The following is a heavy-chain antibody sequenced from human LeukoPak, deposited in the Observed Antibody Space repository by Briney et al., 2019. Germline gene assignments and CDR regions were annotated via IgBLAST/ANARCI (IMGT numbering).Heavy chain of an antibody. V-gene: IGHV3-9*01. CDR1: GFTFDDYA. J-gene: IGHJ5*02. Sequence: GGSLRLSCAASGFTFDDYAMHWVRQAPGKGLEWVSGISWNSGSIGYADSVKGRFTISRDNAKNSLYLQMNSLRAEDTALYYCAKSIAVDNWFDPWGRGTLVTVSS. CDR3: AKSIAVDNWFDP. CDR2: ISWNSGSI. D-gene: IGHD6-19*01.